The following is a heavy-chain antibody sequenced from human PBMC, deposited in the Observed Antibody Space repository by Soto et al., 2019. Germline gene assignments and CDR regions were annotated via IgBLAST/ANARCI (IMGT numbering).Heavy chain of an antibody. Sequence: SETLSLTCTVSGGSISSYYWSWIRQPPGKGLEWIGYIYYSGSTNYNPSLKSRVTISVDTSKNQFSLKLSSVTAADTAVYYCARAQRGYGQQQLVTKYYYYYYMDVWGKGTTVTVSS. J-gene: IGHJ6*03. D-gene: IGHD6-13*01. CDR3: ARAQRGYGQQQLVTKYYYYYYMDV. CDR1: GGSISSYY. CDR2: IYYSGST. V-gene: IGHV4-59*01.